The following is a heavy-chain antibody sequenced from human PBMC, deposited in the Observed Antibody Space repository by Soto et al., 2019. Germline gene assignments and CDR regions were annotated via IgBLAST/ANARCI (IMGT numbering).Heavy chain of an antibody. Sequence: QVQLQESGPGLVKPSETLSLTCTVSGASISDHYWNWIRQPPGTRLEWIGYLYYGGSTNYNPSLKSRVTISVDTSKNQFSLRLSSMTAADTAVYYCARRLAGSYGQIDYWGQGTLVTVSS. J-gene: IGHJ4*02. V-gene: IGHV4-59*08. CDR2: LYYGGST. CDR1: GASISDHY. CDR3: ARRLAGSYGQIDY. D-gene: IGHD1-26*01.